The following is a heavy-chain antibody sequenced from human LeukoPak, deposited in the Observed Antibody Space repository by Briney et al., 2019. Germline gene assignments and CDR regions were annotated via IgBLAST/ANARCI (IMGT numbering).Heavy chain of an antibody. Sequence: PGGSLRLSCVASGFTFSRFEMNWVRQAPGKGLEWISHISTGTYIAYTDSVKGRFTISRDNSKNTLYLQMNSLRAEDTAVYYCARDWGTYYYDSSGDAFDIWGQGTMVAVSS. CDR3: ARDWGTYYYDSSGDAFDI. D-gene: IGHD3-22*01. CDR2: ISTGTYI. V-gene: IGHV3-21*05. J-gene: IGHJ3*02. CDR1: GFTFSRFE.